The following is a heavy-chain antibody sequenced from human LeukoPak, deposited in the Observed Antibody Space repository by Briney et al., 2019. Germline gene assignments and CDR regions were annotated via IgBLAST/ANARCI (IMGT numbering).Heavy chain of an antibody. J-gene: IGHJ6*03. CDR2: INPNSGGT. Sequence: ASVNVSCKASGYTFTANYIHWVRQAPGQGLEWMGWINPNSGGTNYGQKFQARVTMTGDTSISTAYMELNSLRSDDTAVYYCARGAGFGGYSRYYMDVWGKGTTVTVSS. D-gene: IGHD3-16*01. CDR3: ARGAGFGGYSRYYMDV. CDR1: GYTFTANY. V-gene: IGHV1-2*02.